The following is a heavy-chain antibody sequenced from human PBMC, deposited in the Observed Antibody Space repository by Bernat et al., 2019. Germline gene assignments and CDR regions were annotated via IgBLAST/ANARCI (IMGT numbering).Heavy chain of an antibody. J-gene: IGHJ4*02. D-gene: IGHD3-22*01. CDR2: IIPILGIA. Sequence: QVQLVQSGAEVKKPGSSVKVSCKASGGTFSSYAISWVRQAPGQGLEWMGRIIPILGIANYAQKFPGRVTITADKSTSTAYMELSSLRSEDTAVYYCARAYYYYDSSGYTYFDYWGQGTLVTVSS. CDR3: ARAYYYYDSSGYTYFDY. CDR1: GGTFSSYA. V-gene: IGHV1-69*04.